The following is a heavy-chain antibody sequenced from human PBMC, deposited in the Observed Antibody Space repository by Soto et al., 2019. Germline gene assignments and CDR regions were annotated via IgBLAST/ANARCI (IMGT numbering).Heavy chain of an antibody. J-gene: IGHJ6*02. D-gene: IGHD6-13*01. Sequence: VSLRLSCAASGFTFNNYAMSWVRQAPGKGLEWVSAISYSGDRTFYADSAKGRFTISRDNSKNTLYLEMKSLRAEDTAIYYCAKVTIEVPAPGTAVWGQGTTVTVS. CDR1: GFTFNNYA. CDR3: AKVTIEVPAPGTAV. V-gene: IGHV3-23*01. CDR2: ISYSGDRT.